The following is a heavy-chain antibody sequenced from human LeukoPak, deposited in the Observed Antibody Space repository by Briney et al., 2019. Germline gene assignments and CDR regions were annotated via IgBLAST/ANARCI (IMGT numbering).Heavy chain of an antibody. CDR1: GYTFTSYG. CDR3: ARDFYYDSSGTY. D-gene: IGHD3-22*01. J-gene: IGHJ4*02. Sequence: ASVKVSCKASGYTFTSYGISWVRQAPGQGLEWMGWISAYNSNTNYAQKLQGRVTMTTDTSTSTAYMELRSLRSDDTAVYYCARDFYYDSSGTYWGQGTLVTVSS. V-gene: IGHV1-18*01. CDR2: ISAYNSNT.